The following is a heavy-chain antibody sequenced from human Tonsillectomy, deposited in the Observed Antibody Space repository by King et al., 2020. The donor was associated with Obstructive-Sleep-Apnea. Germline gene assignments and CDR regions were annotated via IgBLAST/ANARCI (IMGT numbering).Heavy chain of an antibody. D-gene: IGHD3-16*01. CDR1: GYTFTSYG. V-gene: IGHV1-18*04. CDR3: ARDPPHQGGGDY. J-gene: IGHJ4*02. CDR2: ISTYNGNT. Sequence: QLVQSGVEVKKPGASVKVSCKASGYTFTSYGISWVRQAPGLGLEWMGWISTYNGNTNYAQNLQGRVTMTTDTTTSTAYMELRSLRSDDTAVYYCARDPPHQGGGDYWGPGTLVTVSS.